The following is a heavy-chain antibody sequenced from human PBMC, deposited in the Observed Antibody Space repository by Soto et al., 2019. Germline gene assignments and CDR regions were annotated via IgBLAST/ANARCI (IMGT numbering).Heavy chain of an antibody. Sequence: GGSLRLSCAASGFTFSSYWMSWVRQAPGKGLEWVANIKQDGSEKYYVDSVKGRFTISKDNAKNSLYLQMNSLRAEDTAVYYCARDRYSYYDFWSGSLPYYYYGMDVWGQGTTVTVSS. D-gene: IGHD3-3*01. CDR1: GFTFSSYW. CDR3: ARDRYSYYDFWSGSLPYYYYGMDV. CDR2: IKQDGSEK. J-gene: IGHJ6*02. V-gene: IGHV3-7*01.